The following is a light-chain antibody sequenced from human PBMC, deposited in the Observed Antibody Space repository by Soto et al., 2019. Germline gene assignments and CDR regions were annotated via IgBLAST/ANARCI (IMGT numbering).Light chain of an antibody. J-gene: IGLJ2*01. CDR2: SNN. Sequence: SVLTQPPSASGTPGQRVAISCSGSSSNIGSNTVNWYQQLPGTAPKLLIYSNNHRPSGVPDRFSGSKSGTSASLAISGLQSEDEDDYYCAAWDDSLNGVVFGGGTKLTVL. V-gene: IGLV1-44*01. CDR1: SSNIGSNT. CDR3: AAWDDSLNGVV.